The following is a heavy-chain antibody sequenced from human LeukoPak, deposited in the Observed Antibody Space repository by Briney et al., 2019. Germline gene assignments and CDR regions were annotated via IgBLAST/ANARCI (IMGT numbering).Heavy chain of an antibody. Sequence: SETLSLTCTVSGGSLSSFYWSWIRQPPGKGLEWIGYIYYSGSTNYNPSLESRVTISVDTSKNQFSLKLSSVTAADTAVYYCARTILEYYYDSNGRYYFDYWGQGTLVTASS. V-gene: IGHV4-59*01. D-gene: IGHD3-22*01. CDR1: GGSLSSFY. J-gene: IGHJ4*02. CDR2: IYYSGST. CDR3: ARTILEYYYDSNGRYYFDY.